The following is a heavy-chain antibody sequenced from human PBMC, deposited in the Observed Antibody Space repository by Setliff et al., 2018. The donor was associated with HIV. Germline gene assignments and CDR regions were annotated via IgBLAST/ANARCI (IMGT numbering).Heavy chain of an antibody. CDR1: RFSFTSYA. J-gene: IGHJ4*02. CDR2: ISTSGGTT. D-gene: IGHD1-26*01. Sequence: GGSLRLSCAASRFSFTSYAMNWVRQAPGKGLEWVSFISTSGGTTYYADSGKGRFTISRDYSKNTLYLQMTSLRAADTAVYYCAKSGSYLKDYLDYWGQGTLVTVSS. V-gene: IGHV3-23*01. CDR3: AKSGSYLKDYLDY.